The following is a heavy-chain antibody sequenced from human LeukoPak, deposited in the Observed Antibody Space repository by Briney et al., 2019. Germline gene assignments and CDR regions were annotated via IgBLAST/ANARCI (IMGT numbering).Heavy chain of an antibody. CDR1: GFTFNNFY. CDR3: AKRDSSNMAYFDP. V-gene: IGHV3-7*05. D-gene: IGHD6-13*01. J-gene: IGHJ5*02. CDR2: IKQDGSEK. Sequence: GSLRLSCAASGFTFNNFYTNWVRQAPGKGLEWVANIKQDGSEKHYVDSVKGRFTISRDNSKNTLYLQMNSLRAEDTAIYYCAKRDSSNMAYFDPWGQGTLVTVSS.